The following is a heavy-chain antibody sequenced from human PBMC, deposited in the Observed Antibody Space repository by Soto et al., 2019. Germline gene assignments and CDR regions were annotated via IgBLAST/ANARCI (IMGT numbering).Heavy chain of an antibody. Sequence: SETLSLTCTVSGLSITTGGFYWAWIRQHPGKSLEWIGHLYFSANTYLNPSLGSRVSMSVDASKNQFSLKLESVTAADTALHYCVRERQIAPGLPRNFFDVWGHGTLVTVSS. D-gene: IGHD2-21*01. CDR2: LYFSANT. CDR1: GLSITTGGFY. CDR3: VRERQIAPGLPRNFFDV. V-gene: IGHV4-31*03. J-gene: IGHJ4*01.